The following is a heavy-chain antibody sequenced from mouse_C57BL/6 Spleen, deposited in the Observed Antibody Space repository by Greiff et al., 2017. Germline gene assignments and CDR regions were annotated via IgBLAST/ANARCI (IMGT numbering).Heavy chain of an antibody. Sequence: VQLQQSGAELVRPGASVKLSCTASGFNIKDYYMHWVKQRPEQGLEWIGRIDPEDGDTESAPTFQGKATLTADTSSYQGYLQLSRRTSEATAVDYCTWGGGYFPFDYWGQGTTLTVSS. CDR3: TWGGGYFPFDY. V-gene: IGHV14-1*01. CDR1: GFNIKDYY. D-gene: IGHD2-3*01. J-gene: IGHJ2*01. CDR2: IDPEDGDT.